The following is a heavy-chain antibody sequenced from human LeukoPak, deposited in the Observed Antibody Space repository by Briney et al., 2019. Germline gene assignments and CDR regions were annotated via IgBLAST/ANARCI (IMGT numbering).Heavy chain of an antibody. CDR1: GYTFTSYG. Sequence: GASVKVSCKASGYTFTSYGISWVRQAPGQGLEWMGWISAYNGNTNYAQKLQGRVTMTTDTSTSTAYMELRSLRSDDTAVYYCARGYSSGWYMTLGAIHDYWGQGTLVTVSS. V-gene: IGHV1-18*01. CDR2: ISAYNGNT. D-gene: IGHD6-19*01. J-gene: IGHJ4*02. CDR3: ARGYSSGWYMTLGAIHDY.